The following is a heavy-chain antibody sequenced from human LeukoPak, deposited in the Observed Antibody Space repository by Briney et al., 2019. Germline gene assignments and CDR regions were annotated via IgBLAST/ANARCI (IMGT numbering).Heavy chain of an antibody. J-gene: IGHJ4*02. CDR1: GGFINSYY. D-gene: IGHD3-22*01. CDR2: IYYSGST. CDR3: ARGAPYYYDSSGYLFDY. V-gene: IGHV4-59*01. Sequence: SETLSLTCTVYGGFINSYYWSWIRQPPGKGLEWIGYIYYSGSTNYNPSLKSRVTISVDTSKNQFSLKLSSVTAADTAVYYCARGAPYYYDSSGYLFDYWGQGTLVTVSS.